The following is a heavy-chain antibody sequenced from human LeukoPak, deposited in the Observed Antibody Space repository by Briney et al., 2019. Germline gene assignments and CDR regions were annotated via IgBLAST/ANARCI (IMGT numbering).Heavy chain of an antibody. CDR2: IYPGDSDT. Sequence: GESLKISCKGSGYSFTSYWIGWVRQMPGKGLEWMGIIYPGDSDTSYSPSFQGQVTISADKSISAAYLQWSSLKASDTAMYYCARRGRYSSGWYGWVDYWGQGTLVTVSS. CDR1: GYSFTSYW. CDR3: ARRGRYSSGWYGWVDY. J-gene: IGHJ4*02. V-gene: IGHV5-51*01. D-gene: IGHD6-19*01.